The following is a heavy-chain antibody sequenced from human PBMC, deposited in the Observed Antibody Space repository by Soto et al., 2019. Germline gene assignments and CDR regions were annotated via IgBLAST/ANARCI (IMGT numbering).Heavy chain of an antibody. Sequence: AGGSLRLSCAASGFTFSTYLMHLGRQDPGKGLVWVSTINTDGTTTFYADSVKGRFTISRDNAKNTLYLQMNSLRDEDTAVYYCAKDLSWGQCDYWGQGTLVTVSS. J-gene: IGHJ4*02. D-gene: IGHD3-16*01. CDR1: GFTFSTYL. CDR2: INTDGTTT. V-gene: IGHV3-74*01. CDR3: AKDLSWGQCDY.